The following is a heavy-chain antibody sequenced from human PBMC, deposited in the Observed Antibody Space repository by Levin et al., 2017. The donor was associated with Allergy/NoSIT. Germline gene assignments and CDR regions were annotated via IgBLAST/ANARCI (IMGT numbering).Heavy chain of an antibody. J-gene: IGHJ4*02. CDR2: VSSDGGTT. CDR1: GFTFGTYG. D-gene: IGHD6-19*01. Sequence: GGSLRLSCEASGFTFGTYGMHWVRQAPGQGLEWVAVVSSDGGTTYYADSVKGRFTIYRDNSKNTLYLQMNSPRVEDTAVYYCAKEIAVADMFDYWGQGTLVTVSS. CDR3: AKEIAVADMFDY. V-gene: IGHV3-30*18.